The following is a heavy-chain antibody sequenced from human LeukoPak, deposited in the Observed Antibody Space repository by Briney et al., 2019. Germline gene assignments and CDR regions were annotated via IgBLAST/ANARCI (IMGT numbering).Heavy chain of an antibody. D-gene: IGHD3-10*01. CDR3: TITMVRGVITDPDY. CDR1: GYTLTELS. Sequence: ASVKVSCKVSGYTLTELSMHWVRRAPGKGLEWMGGFDPEDGETIYAQKFQGRVTMTEDTSTDTAYMELSSLRSEDTAVYYCTITMVRGVITDPDYWGQGTLVTVSS. V-gene: IGHV1-24*01. CDR2: FDPEDGET. J-gene: IGHJ4*02.